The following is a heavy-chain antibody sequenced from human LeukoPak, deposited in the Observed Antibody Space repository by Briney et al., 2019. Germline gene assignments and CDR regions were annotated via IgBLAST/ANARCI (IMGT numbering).Heavy chain of an antibody. D-gene: IGHD1-26*01. Sequence: PGGSLRLSCAASGFTFSSYGMHWVRQAPGKGLEWVAFIRYDESDKFYADSVKGRFATSRDNSKNTLYLQMNSLRADDTAVYYCAKELELTPFDYWGQGTLVTVSS. CDR3: AKELELTPFDY. J-gene: IGHJ4*02. V-gene: IGHV3-30*02. CDR1: GFTFSSYG. CDR2: IRYDESDK.